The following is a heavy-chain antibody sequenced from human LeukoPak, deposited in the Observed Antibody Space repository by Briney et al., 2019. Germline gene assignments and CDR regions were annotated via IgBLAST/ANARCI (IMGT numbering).Heavy chain of an antibody. J-gene: IGHJ4*02. D-gene: IGHD5-24*01. CDR2: IYTSGST. V-gene: IGHV4-4*09. CDR1: GGSISRYH. Sequence: SETLSLTCTVSGGSISRYHWSWIRQPPGKGLEWIGYIYTSGSTNYNPSLKSRVTISVDTSKNQFSLKLSSVTAADTAVYYCARRGRGYNLYYFDYWGQGTLVTVSS. CDR3: ARRGRGYNLYYFDY.